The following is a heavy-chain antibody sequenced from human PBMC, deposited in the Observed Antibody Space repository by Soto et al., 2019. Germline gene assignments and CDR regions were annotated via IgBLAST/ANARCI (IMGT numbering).Heavy chain of an antibody. Sequence: SETLSLTCTVSGGSISSYYWSWIRQPPGKGLEWIGYIYYSGSTNYNPSLKSRVTISVDTSKNQFSLKLSSVTAADTAVYYCARVVRGANTYYFDYWGQGTLVTVSS. CDR2: IYYSGST. V-gene: IGHV4-59*01. CDR3: ARVVRGANTYYFDY. D-gene: IGHD3-10*02. CDR1: GGSISSYY. J-gene: IGHJ4*02.